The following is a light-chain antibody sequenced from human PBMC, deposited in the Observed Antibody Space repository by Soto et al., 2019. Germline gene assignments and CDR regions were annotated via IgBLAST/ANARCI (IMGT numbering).Light chain of an antibody. CDR3: QXHNNWPPWT. J-gene: IGKJ1*01. Sequence: EIVMTQSPATLSVSPGERATLSCRASQSVSSNLAWYQQKPGQAPRLLMYGASTRATGIPDRFSGSGSGTXFXXXXSXXQSEDFAVYYCQXHNNWPPWTFGQGTKVEIK. CDR1: QSVSSN. CDR2: GAS. V-gene: IGKV3-15*01.